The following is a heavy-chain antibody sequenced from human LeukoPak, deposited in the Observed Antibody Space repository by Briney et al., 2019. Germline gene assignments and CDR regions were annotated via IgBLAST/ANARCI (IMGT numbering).Heavy chain of an antibody. CDR1: GYTLTELS. Sequence: ASVKVSCKVSGYTLTELSMHWVRQAPGKGLEWMGGFDPEDGETIYAQKFQGRVTMTEDTSTDTAYMELSSLRSEDTAVYYCATSYDILTAYKSVQSWFDPWGQGTLVTVSS. CDR2: FDPEDGET. D-gene: IGHD3-9*01. CDR3: ATSYDILTAYKSVQSWFDP. J-gene: IGHJ5*02. V-gene: IGHV1-24*01.